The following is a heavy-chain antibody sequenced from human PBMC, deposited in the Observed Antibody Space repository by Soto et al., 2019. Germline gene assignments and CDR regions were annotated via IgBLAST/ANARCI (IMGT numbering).Heavy chain of an antibody. V-gene: IGHV4-59*08. CDR2: IYYSGST. CDR1: GGSISSYY. Sequence: QVQLPESGPGLVKPSETLSLPCTVSGGSISSYYWSWIRQPPGKGLEWIGYIYYSGSTNYNPSLKSRVTIAVDTSKNQFSRKLSSVTAADTAVYYCARRYGYSFDYWGQGTLVTVSS. J-gene: IGHJ4*02. CDR3: ARRYGYSFDY. D-gene: IGHD1-1*01.